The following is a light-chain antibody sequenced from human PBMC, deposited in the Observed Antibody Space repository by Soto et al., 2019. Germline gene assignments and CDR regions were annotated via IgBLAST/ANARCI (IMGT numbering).Light chain of an antibody. V-gene: IGLV2-23*01. J-gene: IGLJ1*01. Sequence: QSALTQPASVSGSPGQSITISCTGTSSDVGSYNLVSWYQQHPGKAPKLMIYEGSKRPSGVSNRFSGSKSGNTASLTISGLQAEVVADYYCCSYAGSSTYVFGTGTKLTVL. CDR1: SSDVGSYNL. CDR3: CSYAGSSTYV. CDR2: EGS.